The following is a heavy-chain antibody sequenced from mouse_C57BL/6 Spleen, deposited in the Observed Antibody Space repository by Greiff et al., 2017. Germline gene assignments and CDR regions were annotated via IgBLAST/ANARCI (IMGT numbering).Heavy chain of an antibody. V-gene: IGHV1-61*01. CDR1: GYTFTSYW. Sequence: QVQLQQPGAELVRPGSSVKLSCKASGYTFTSYWMDWVKQRPGQGLEWIGNIYPSDSETHYNQKFKDKATLTVEKSSSTAYMQLSSLTSEDSAVYYCARQGYSNPYYAMDYWGQGTSVTVSS. D-gene: IGHD2-5*01. CDR3: ARQGYSNPYYAMDY. J-gene: IGHJ4*01. CDR2: IYPSDSET.